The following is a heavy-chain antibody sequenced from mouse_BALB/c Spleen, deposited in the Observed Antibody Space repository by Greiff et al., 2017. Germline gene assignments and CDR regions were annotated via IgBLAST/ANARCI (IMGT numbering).Heavy chain of an antibody. D-gene: IGHD4-1*01. CDR1: GYSFTSYW. Sequence: QVQLQQSGPQLVRPGASVKISCKASGYSFTSYWMHWVKQRPGQGLEWIGMIDPSDSETRLNQKFKDKATLTVDKSSSTAYMQLSSPTSEDSAVYYCARSGTGTSWFAYWGQGTTLTVSS. CDR3: ARSGTGTSWFAY. CDR2: IDPSDSET. J-gene: IGHJ2*01. V-gene: IGHV1S127*01.